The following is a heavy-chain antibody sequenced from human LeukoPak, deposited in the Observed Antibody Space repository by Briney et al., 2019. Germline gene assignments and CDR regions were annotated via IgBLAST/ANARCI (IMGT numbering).Heavy chain of an antibody. CDR2: ISSSGSTR. Sequence: GGSLRLSCAASGFTFSDDEMSWVRQAPGKGLEWVSYISSSGSTRYYADSVKGRFTISRDNAENSMYLLMNSLRAEDTAVYYCARVGVLTGYPYYYYYYMDVWGKGTTVIISS. CDR1: GFTFSDDE. D-gene: IGHD3-9*01. V-gene: IGHV3-48*03. J-gene: IGHJ6*03. CDR3: ARVGVLTGYPYYYYYYMDV.